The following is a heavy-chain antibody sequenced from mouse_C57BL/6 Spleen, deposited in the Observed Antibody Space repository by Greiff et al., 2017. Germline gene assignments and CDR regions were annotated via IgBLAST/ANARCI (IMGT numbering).Heavy chain of an antibody. J-gene: IGHJ4*01. V-gene: IGHV1-15*01. Sequence: QVQLQQSGAELVRPGASVTLSCKASGYTFTDYEMHWVKQTPVHGLEWIGAIDPETGGTAYNQKFKGKAILTADKSSSTAYMELRSLTSEDSAVYYCTRTAQATEAMDYWGQGTSVTGSS. D-gene: IGHD3-2*02. CDR1: GYTFTDYE. CDR3: TRTAQATEAMDY. CDR2: IDPETGGT.